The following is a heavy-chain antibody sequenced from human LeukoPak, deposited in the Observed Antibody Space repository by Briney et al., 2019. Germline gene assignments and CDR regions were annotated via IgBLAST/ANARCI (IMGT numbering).Heavy chain of an antibody. V-gene: IGHV4-59*01. Sequence: SETLSLTCTVSGGLISSYYWSWIRQPPGKGLEWIGYIYYTGSTNYNPSLKSRVTISVGTSKNQFSLKLSSVTAADTAVYYCAREGAVGVITLDDAFDIWGQGTMVTVSS. CDR2: IYYTGST. D-gene: IGHD3-16*02. CDR3: AREGAVGVITLDDAFDI. CDR1: GGLISSYY. J-gene: IGHJ3*02.